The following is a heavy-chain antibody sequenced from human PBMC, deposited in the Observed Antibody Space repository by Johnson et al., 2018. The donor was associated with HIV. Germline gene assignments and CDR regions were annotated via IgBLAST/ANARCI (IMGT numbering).Heavy chain of an antibody. V-gene: IGHV3-30*04. CDR2: LSYDGSNK. J-gene: IGHJ3*02. CDR3: AKVAYSSSYLDAFDI. D-gene: IGHD6-6*01. CDR1: GFTFSNYA. Sequence: QVQLVESGGGVVQPGRSLRISCAASGFTFSNYAMHWVRQAPGKGLEWVAVLSYDGSNKYYADSVKGRFTISRDNSKNTLYLQMNSLRAEDTAVYYCAKVAYSSSYLDAFDIWGQGTMVTVSS.